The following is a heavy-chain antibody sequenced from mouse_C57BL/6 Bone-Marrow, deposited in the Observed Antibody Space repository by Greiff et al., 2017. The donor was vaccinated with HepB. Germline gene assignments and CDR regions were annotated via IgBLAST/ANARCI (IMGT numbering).Heavy chain of an antibody. CDR3: TNYYGSPWFAY. Sequence: EVQLQESGAELVRPGASVKLSCTASGFNIKDDYMHWVKQRPEQGLEWIGWIDPENGDTEYASKFQGKATITADTSSNTAYLQLSSLTSEDTAVYYCTNYYGSPWFAYWGQGTLVTVSA. CDR2: IDPENGDT. V-gene: IGHV14-4*01. CDR1: GFNIKDDY. J-gene: IGHJ3*01. D-gene: IGHD1-1*01.